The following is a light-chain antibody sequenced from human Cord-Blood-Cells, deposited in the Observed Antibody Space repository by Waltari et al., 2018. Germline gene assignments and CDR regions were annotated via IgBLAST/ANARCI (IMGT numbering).Light chain of an antibody. CDR1: QGISSY. V-gene: IGKV1-8*01. Sequence: AIRMTQPPSSFSASTGDRVTITCRASQGISSYLAWYQQKPGKPPKLLIYAASTLQSGVPSRFSGSGSGTDFTLTISCLQSEDFATYYCQQYYSYPITFGPGTKVDIK. J-gene: IGKJ3*01. CDR3: QQYYSYPIT. CDR2: AAS.